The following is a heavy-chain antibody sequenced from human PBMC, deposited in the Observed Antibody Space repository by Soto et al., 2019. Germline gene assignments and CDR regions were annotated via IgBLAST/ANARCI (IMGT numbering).Heavy chain of an antibody. CDR3: AAMTTVTTTYYYYGMDV. J-gene: IGHJ6*02. Sequence: PGGSLRLSCAASGFIVSSNYMSWVRQTPGKGLEWVSLIYSGGPTYYADSVKGRFTISRDNSKNTLYLQMNSLSAEDTAVYYCAAMTTVTTTYYYYGMDVWGQGTTVTVSS. CDR1: GFIVSSNY. CDR2: IYSGGPT. D-gene: IGHD4-17*01. V-gene: IGHV3-53*01.